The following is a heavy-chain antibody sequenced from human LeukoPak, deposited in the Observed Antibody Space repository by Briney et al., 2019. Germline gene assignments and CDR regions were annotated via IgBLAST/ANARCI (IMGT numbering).Heavy chain of an antibody. Sequence: GGSLRLSCVASGFTFSHSWMTWVRQAPGKGLEWVSAISGSGGSTYYADSVKGRFTISRDNSKNTLYLQMNSLRAEDTAVYYCAKEESITGAYLYWGQGTLVTVSS. V-gene: IGHV3-23*01. D-gene: IGHD1-20*01. J-gene: IGHJ4*02. CDR1: GFTFSHSW. CDR3: AKEESITGAYLY. CDR2: ISGSGGST.